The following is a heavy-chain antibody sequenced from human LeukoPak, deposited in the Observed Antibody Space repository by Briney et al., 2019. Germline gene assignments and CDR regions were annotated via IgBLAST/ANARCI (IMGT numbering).Heavy chain of an antibody. V-gene: IGHV4-39*01. D-gene: IGHD2-21*02. Sequence: ASETLSLTCTVSGGSITSSSYYWGWIRQPPGKGLEWIGTVSYSGGTYYNPSLKRRVTLSVDTSKNQFSLKLNSVTAADTALYYCARGDLLVVTVSRPDSWFDPWVQGTLVTVSS. CDR2: VSYSGGT. CDR3: ARGDLLVVTVSRPDSWFDP. J-gene: IGHJ5*02. CDR1: GGSITSSSYY.